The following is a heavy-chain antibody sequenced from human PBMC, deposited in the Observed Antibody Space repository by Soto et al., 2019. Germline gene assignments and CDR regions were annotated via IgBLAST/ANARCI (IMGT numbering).Heavy chain of an antibody. CDR3: ARDSFVWDTAMVNGCFDY. Sequence: PGGSLRLSCAASGFTFSSYGMHWVRQAPGKGLEWVAVIWYDGSNKYYADSVKGRFTISRDNSKNTLYLQMNSLRAEDTAVYYCARDSFVWDTAMVNGCFDYWGQGTLVTVSS. V-gene: IGHV3-33*01. CDR2: IWYDGSNK. J-gene: IGHJ4*02. D-gene: IGHD5-18*01. CDR1: GFTFSSYG.